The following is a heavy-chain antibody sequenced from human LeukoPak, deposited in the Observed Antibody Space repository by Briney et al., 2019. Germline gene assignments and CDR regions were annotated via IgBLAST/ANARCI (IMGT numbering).Heavy chain of an antibody. CDR1: GFTFSSYG. V-gene: IGHV3-33*06. J-gene: IGHJ4*02. CDR3: AKDWENAFDY. Sequence: GGSLRLSCAASGFTFSSYGMHWGCHAPGKGQEWVAVIWYDGSNKYYVDSVKGRFTISRDNSKNTLYLQMNSLRAEDTAVYYCAKDWENAFDYWGQGTVVTVSS. CDR2: IWYDGSNK. D-gene: IGHD1-26*01.